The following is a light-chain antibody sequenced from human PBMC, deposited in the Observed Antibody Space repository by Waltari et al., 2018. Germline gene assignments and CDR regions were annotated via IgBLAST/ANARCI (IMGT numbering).Light chain of an antibody. J-gene: IGLJ1*01. CDR2: DVS. Sequence: QSALTQPRSVSGSPGQSVTISCTGTTSDVGGYHYASWFQQHPGTAPKLMIYDVSERPSGVPDRFSGSKSDNTASLTISGLQAEDEADYYCCSYAGSYTYVFGSGTKVTVL. CDR1: TSDVGGYHY. CDR3: CSYAGSYTYV. V-gene: IGLV2-11*01.